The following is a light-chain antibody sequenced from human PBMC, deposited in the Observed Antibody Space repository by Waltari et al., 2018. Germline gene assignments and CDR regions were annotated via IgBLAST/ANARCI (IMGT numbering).Light chain of an antibody. CDR1: SSNIGSNY. J-gene: IGLJ3*02. CDR2: RNN. Sequence: QSVLTQPPSASGTPGQRVTISCSGSSSNIGSNYVYWYQQLPGTAPKRLRSRNNRRPSGVPVRFSGSKSGTSASLASSGLRSEDEADYYCAAWDDSLSGWVFGGGTKLTVL. CDR3: AAWDDSLSGWV. V-gene: IGLV1-47*01.